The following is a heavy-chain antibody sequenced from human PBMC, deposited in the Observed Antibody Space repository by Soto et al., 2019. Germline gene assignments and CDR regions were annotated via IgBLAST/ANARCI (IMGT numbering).Heavy chain of an antibody. V-gene: IGHV4-39*01. CDR3: GLLEGLATISYYFDY. CDR2: VYYSGST. D-gene: IGHD1-1*01. CDR1: GGSVSSSSYY. Sequence: SETLSLTCTVSGGSVSSSSYYWGWVRQPPGKGLEWIGSVYYSGSTYYNPSLESRVTISVDKSKNQFSLKLMSLSAADTAVYYCGLLEGLATISYYFDYWGQGALVPVSS. J-gene: IGHJ4*02.